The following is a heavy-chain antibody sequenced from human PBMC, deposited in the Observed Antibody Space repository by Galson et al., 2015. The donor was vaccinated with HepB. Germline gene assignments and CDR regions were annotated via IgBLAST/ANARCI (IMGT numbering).Heavy chain of an antibody. D-gene: IGHD1-14*01. CDR3: TKDLLSGTFIPYLVAC. Sequence: SLRLSCAASGFSFSRNVMNWVRQAPGKGLEWVSSISGSGGTTHYADSVRGRFTVSRDNSKEIVYLQMTNVRADDTATYFCTKDLLSGTFIPYLVACWGQGTLVTVS. J-gene: IGHJ4*02. V-gene: IGHV3-23*01. CDR2: ISGSGGTT. CDR1: GFSFSRNV.